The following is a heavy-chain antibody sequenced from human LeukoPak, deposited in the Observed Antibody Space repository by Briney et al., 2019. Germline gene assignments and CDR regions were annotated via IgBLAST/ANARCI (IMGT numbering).Heavy chain of an antibody. CDR2: IYSGGTA. Sequence: GGSLRLSCAASGFTFSSYWMSWVRQAPGKGLEWISIIYSGGTAFYADSVKGRFTISRDNSKNTLYLQMNSLRADDTAMYYCARGRQCDYWGQGTLVTVSS. V-gene: IGHV3-53*01. D-gene: IGHD4-11*01. J-gene: IGHJ4*02. CDR3: ARGRQCDY. CDR1: GFTFSSYW.